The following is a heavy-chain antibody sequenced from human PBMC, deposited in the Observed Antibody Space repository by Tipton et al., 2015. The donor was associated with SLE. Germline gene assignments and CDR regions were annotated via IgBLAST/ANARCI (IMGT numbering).Heavy chain of an antibody. CDR1: GGSFSGYY. J-gene: IGHJ3*02. V-gene: IGHV4-34*01. Sequence: TLSLTCAVYGGSFSGYYWSWIRQPPGKGLEWIGEINHSGGTNYNPSLKSRVTISVDTSKNQFSLKLSSVTAADTAVYYCARKRNGMGIWGQGTMVTVSS. CDR3: ARKRNGMGI. D-gene: IGHD5-24*01. CDR2: INHSGGT.